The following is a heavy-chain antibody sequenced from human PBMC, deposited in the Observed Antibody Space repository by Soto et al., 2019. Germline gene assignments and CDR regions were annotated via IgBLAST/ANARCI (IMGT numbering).Heavy chain of an antibody. CDR1: GFTFTSSA. CDR2: IVVGSGNT. D-gene: IGHD2-2*01. V-gene: IGHV1-58*02. CDR3: AAFCPIGTSCSITNYYGMDV. J-gene: IGHJ6*02. Sequence: SVKVSCKASGFTFTSSAMQWVRQARGQRLEWIGWIVVGSGNTNYAQKFQERVNITRDMSTSTAYMELSSLRSEDTAVYYCAAFCPIGTSCSITNYYGMDVWGQ.